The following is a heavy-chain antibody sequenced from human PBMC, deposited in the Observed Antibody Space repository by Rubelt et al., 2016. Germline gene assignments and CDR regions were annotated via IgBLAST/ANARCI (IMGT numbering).Heavy chain of an antibody. D-gene: IGHD6-19*01. CDR3: ARDAVAEANWFDP. V-gene: IGHV3-30*04. J-gene: IGHJ5*02. Sequence: GKGLEWVAVISYDGSNKYYADSVKVRFTISRDNSKNTLYLQMNSLRAEDTAVYYCARDAVAEANWFDPWGQGTLVTVSS. CDR2: ISYDGSNK.